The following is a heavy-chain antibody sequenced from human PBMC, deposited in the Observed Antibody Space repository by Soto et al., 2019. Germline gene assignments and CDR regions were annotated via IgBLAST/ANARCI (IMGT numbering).Heavy chain of an antibody. Sequence: QVQLVEAGGGVVQPGRSLRLSCAASGFTFSSYGMHWVRQAPGKGLEWVAVIWSGGSNENYADSVKGRFTISRDNSKNMLYLQMNRMRAEDTAVYYCARGPGTSYVDYWGQGSLVTVSS. D-gene: IGHD2-2*01. V-gene: IGHV3-33*01. J-gene: IGHJ4*02. CDR3: ARGPGTSYVDY. CDR1: GFTFSSYG. CDR2: IWSGGSNE.